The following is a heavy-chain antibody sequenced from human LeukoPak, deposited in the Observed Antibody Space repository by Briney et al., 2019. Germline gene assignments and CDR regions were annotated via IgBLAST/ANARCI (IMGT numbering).Heavy chain of an antibody. CDR3: ARVVGGGGYSGSYYYYYMDV. CDR1: GFTFSSYS. CDR2: ISSSSSYI. D-gene: IGHD1-26*01. V-gene: IGHV3-21*01. Sequence: GGSLRLSCAASGFTFSSYSMNWVRQAPGKGLEWVSSISSSSSYIYYADSVKGRFTISRDNAKNSLYLQMNSLRAEDTAVYYCARVVGGGGYSGSYYYYYMDVWGKGTTVTVSS. J-gene: IGHJ6*03.